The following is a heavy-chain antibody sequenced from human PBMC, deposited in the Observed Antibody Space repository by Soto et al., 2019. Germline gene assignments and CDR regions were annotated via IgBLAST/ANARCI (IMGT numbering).Heavy chain of an antibody. Sequence: EVQVLESGGGLVQPGRSLRLSCEGSGFTVSSHIMTWIRQAPGKGPEWVSTITTAGGTYYADSVKGRFAMSRDTSENTLYLQMNSLGAEDTAAYYCAPHVSCSGGSCQYDAFAIRGQGTMVTVSS. V-gene: IGHV3-23*01. CDR1: GFTVSSHI. CDR3: APHVSCSGGSCQYDAFAI. D-gene: IGHD2-15*01. J-gene: IGHJ3*02. CDR2: ITTAGGT.